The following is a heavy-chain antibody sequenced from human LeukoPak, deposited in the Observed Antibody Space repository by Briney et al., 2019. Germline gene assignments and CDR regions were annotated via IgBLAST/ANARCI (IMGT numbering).Heavy chain of an antibody. CDR3: ARGRWNIDY. V-gene: IGHV4-59*01. Sequence: SETLSLTCTVSGGSISSYYWSWIRQPPGKGLEWIGYIYYSGSTNYNPSLKSRVTISVDTSKNQFSLKLSSVTAADTAVYYCARGRWNIDYWGQRTLVTVSS. CDR1: GGSISSYY. CDR2: IYYSGST. J-gene: IGHJ4*02. D-gene: IGHD5-24*01.